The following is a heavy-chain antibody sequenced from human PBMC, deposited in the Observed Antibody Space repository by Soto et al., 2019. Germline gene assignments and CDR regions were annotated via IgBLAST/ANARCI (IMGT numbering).Heavy chain of an antibody. CDR1: GGSISSGGYY. CDR3: ARWVGATSFDY. V-gene: IGHV4-31*03. J-gene: IGHJ4*02. Sequence: QVQLQESGPGLVKPSQTLSLTCTVSGGSISSGGYYWSWIRQHPGKGLEWIGYIYYSGSTYYNPSLKSRVTISGDKSKIQFSLKLSSVTAADTAVYYCARWVGATSFDYWGQGTLVTVSS. CDR2: IYYSGST. D-gene: IGHD1-26*01.